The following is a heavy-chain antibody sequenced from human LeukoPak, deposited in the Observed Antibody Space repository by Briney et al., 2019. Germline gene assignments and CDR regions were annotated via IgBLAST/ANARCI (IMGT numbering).Heavy chain of an antibody. V-gene: IGHV4-59*01. CDR1: GGSISSYY. CDR3: AREGSSWYDY. Sequence: SETLSLTCTVSGGSISSYYWSWIRQPPGKGLEWIGYIYYSGSTNYNPSLKSRVTISVDTSKNQFSLKVSSVTAADTAVYYCAREGSSWYDYWGQGTLVTVSS. CDR2: IYYSGST. J-gene: IGHJ4*02. D-gene: IGHD6-13*01.